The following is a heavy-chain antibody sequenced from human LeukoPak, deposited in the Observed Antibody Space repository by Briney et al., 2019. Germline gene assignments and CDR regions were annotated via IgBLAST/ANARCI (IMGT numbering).Heavy chain of an antibody. V-gene: IGHV3-30*18. J-gene: IGHJ4*02. CDR1: GFAFSSYG. D-gene: IGHD6-13*01. CDR3: AKGEYSSSWYGGKYFDY. CDR2: ISYDGSNK. Sequence: GGSLRLSCAASGFAFSSYGMHWVRQAPGKGLEWVAVISYDGSNKYYADSVKGRFTISRDNSKNTLYLQMNSLRAEDTAVYYCAKGEYSSSWYGGKYFDYWGQGTLVTVSS.